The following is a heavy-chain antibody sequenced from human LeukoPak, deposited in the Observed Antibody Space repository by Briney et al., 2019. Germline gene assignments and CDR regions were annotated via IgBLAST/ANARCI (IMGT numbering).Heavy chain of an antibody. CDR2: IHYSGST. Sequence: SETLSLTCTVSGVSISTYYWSWIRQTPGKGLEWIGYIHYSGSTNYNPSLNSRVTISVDTSKNQFSLKVNSVTAADTAVYYCARGTHSSSPIPLDYWGQGTLVTVSS. CDR3: ARGTHSSSPIPLDY. J-gene: IGHJ4*02. D-gene: IGHD6-6*01. CDR1: GVSISTYY. V-gene: IGHV4-59*01.